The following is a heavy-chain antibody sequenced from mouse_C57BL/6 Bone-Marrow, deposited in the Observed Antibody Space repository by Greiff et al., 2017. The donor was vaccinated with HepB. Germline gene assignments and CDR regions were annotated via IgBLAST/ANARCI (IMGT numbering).Heavy chain of an antibody. V-gene: IGHV5-16*01. CDR3: ARGPVVPYYFDY. CDR1: GFTFSDYY. D-gene: IGHD1-1*01. J-gene: IGHJ2*01. Sequence: DVHLVESEGGLVQPGSSMKLSCTASGFTFSDYYMAWVRQVPEKGLEWVANINYDGSSTYYLDSLKSRFIISRDNAKNILYLQMSSLKSEDTATYYCARGPVVPYYFDYWGQGTTLTVSS. CDR2: INYDGSST.